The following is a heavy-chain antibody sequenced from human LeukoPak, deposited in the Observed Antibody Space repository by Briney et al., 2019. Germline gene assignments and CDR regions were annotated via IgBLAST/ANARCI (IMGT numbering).Heavy chain of an antibody. J-gene: IGHJ4*02. D-gene: IGHD4-11*01. Sequence: ASVKISCKASGYTFRGNYIHWLRQAPGQGLEWMGWIDANNGDTKPAQKFQGRVTMSRGTSISTAYMDLSSLSPDDAAVYYCARDPSSVTLYFFDYWGQGTLVTVSS. V-gene: IGHV1-2*02. CDR1: GYTFRGNY. CDR2: IDANNGDT. CDR3: ARDPSSVTLYFFDY.